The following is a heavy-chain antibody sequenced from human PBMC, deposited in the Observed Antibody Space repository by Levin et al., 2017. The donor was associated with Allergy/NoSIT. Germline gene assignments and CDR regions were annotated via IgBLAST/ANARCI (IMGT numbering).Heavy chain of an antibody. CDR3: AQPVVFEIDGSNYDYGFDV. D-gene: IGHD2-15*01. J-gene: IGHJ6*02. V-gene: IGHV5-51*01. Sequence: ASVKVSCKGSGYRFSRYWVAWVRQAPGKGLEWIGSIDPRDSETRYRPSLEGRITLSVDNSINTAFLQWGSLEASDRATYYCAQPVVFEIDGSNYDYGFDVWGQGTTVTVSS. CDR1: GYRFSRYW. CDR2: IDPRDSET.